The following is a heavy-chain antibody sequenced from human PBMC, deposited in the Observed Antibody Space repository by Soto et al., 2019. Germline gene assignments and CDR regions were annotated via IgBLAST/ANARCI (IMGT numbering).Heavy chain of an antibody. CDR1: GFTFSDYY. J-gene: IGHJ3*02. V-gene: IGHV3-11*06. Sequence: VGSLRLSCAASGFTFSDYYMSWIRQAPGKGLEWVSYISSSSSYTNYADSVKGRFTISRDNAKNSLYLQMNSLRAEDTAVYYCAREYSSSSPAFDIWGQGTMVTVSS. CDR3: AREYSSSSPAFDI. D-gene: IGHD6-6*01. CDR2: ISSSSSYT.